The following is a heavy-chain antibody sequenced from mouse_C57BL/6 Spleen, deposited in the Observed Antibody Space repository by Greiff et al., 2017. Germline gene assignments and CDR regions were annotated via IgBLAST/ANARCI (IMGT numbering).Heavy chain of an antibody. V-gene: IGHV1-7*01. CDR3: ASSSGYGYAMDY. CDR1: GYTFTSYW. J-gene: IGHJ4*01. CDR2: INPSSGYT. D-gene: IGHD3-2*02. Sequence: QVQLKESGAELAKPGASVKLSCQASGYTFTSYWMHWVKQRPGQGLEWIGYINPSSGYTKYNQKFKDKATLSADKSSSTAYMQLSSLTCEDSAVYYCASSSGYGYAMDYWGQGTSVTVSS.